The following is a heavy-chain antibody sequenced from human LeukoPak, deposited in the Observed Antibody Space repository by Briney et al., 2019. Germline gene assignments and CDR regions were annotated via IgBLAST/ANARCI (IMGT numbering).Heavy chain of an antibody. V-gene: IGHV1-8*03. CDR3: TYSSSWYGWFDP. D-gene: IGHD6-13*01. CDR1: GYTFTSYD. CDR2: MNPNSGNT. J-gene: IGHJ5*02. Sequence: ASVKVSCKASGYTFTSYDINWVRQATGQGLEWIGWMNPNSGNTGYAQKFQGRVTITRNTSISTAYMELSSLRSEDTAVYYCTYSSSWYGWFDPWGQGTLVTVSS.